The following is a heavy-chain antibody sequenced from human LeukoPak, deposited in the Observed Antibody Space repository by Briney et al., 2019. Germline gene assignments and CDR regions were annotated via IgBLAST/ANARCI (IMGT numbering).Heavy chain of an antibody. V-gene: IGHV4-39*01. D-gene: IGHD3-10*01. CDR3: ARCSVVRGYLWFDP. Sequence: SETLSLTCTVSGGSIISNTYYWGWIRQPPGKGLDWLGSIDYSGDTYFNPSLKSRVTISVDTSTNQFSLKMSSVTAADTAVYYCARCSVVRGYLWFDPWGQGTLVTVSS. J-gene: IGHJ5*02. CDR2: IDYSGDT. CDR1: GGSIISNTYY.